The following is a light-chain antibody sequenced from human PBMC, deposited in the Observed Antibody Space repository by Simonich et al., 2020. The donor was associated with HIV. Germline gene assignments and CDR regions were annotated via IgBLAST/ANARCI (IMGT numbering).Light chain of an antibody. Sequence: DIVMTQSPDSLAVSLGERATINCKSSQSVLYSSNNKNYLAWYQQKPGQPPELLTYWASTRESGVPDRFSGSGSGTDFTLTISCLQAEDVAVYYCQQYYTTPFTFGPGTTVDIK. V-gene: IGKV4-1*01. CDR2: WAS. CDR3: QQYYTTPFT. CDR1: QSVLYSSNNKNY. J-gene: IGKJ3*01.